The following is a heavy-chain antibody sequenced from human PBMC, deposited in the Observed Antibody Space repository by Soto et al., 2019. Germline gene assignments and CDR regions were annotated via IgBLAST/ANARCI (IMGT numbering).Heavy chain of an antibody. CDR1: GYTFTSYA. V-gene: IGHV1-3*05. Sequence: QVQLVQSGAEEKKPGASVKVSCKASGYTFTSYAMHWVRQAPGQRLEWMGWINAGNGNTKYSQKFQGRVTITRDTSASTAYMELRSMKSEDKAVYYCASESYGGEFDYWGQGTLVTVSS. J-gene: IGHJ4*02. D-gene: IGHD4-17*01. CDR3: ASESYGGEFDY. CDR2: INAGNGNT.